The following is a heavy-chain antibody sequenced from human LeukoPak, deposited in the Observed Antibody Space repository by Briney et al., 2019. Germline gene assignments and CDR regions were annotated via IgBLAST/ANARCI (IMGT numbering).Heavy chain of an antibody. J-gene: IGHJ4*02. D-gene: IGHD1-26*01. CDR1: GGSFSGYY. CDR3: ARLLRWEYYFDY. Sequence: SETLSLTCAVYGGSFSGYYWSWIRQPPGKGLEWIGEINHSGSTNYNPSLKSRVTISVDTSKNQFSLKLSSVTAADTAVYYCARLLRWEYYFDYWGQGTLVTVSS. V-gene: IGHV4-34*01. CDR2: INHSGST.